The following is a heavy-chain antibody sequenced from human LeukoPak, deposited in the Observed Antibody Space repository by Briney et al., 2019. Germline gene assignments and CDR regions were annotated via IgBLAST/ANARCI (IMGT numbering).Heavy chain of an antibody. D-gene: IGHD3-22*01. CDR2: INAGNGNT. Sequence: ASVKVSCKVSVYTFTGYYLHWVRQAPGQGLEWMGWINAGNGNTKYSQKFQGRVTITRDTSASTAYMELSSLRSEDTAVYYCARGASSSGAFDIWGQGTMVTVSS. V-gene: IGHV1-3*01. CDR3: ARGASSSGAFDI. J-gene: IGHJ3*02. CDR1: VYTFTGYY.